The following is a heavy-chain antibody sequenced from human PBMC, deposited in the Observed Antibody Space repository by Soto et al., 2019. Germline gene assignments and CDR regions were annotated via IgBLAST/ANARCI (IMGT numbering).Heavy chain of an antibody. D-gene: IGHD2-2*02. CDR2: ISGSGGST. J-gene: IGHJ4*02. CDR1: GFTFSSYA. Sequence: GGSLRLSCAASGFTFSSYAMSWVRQAPGKGLEWVSAISGSGGSTYYADSVKGRFTISGDNSKNTLYLQMNSLRAEDTAVYYCAKNLGYCSSTSCYMDFDYWGQGTLVTVSS. CDR3: AKNLGYCSSTSCYMDFDY. V-gene: IGHV3-23*01.